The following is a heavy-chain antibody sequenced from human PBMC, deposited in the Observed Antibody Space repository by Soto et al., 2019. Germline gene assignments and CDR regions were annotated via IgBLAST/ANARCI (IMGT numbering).Heavy chain of an antibody. CDR3: ARSLVNGTYEAFEI. D-gene: IGHD6-13*01. CDR1: GYNFNRYW. Sequence: PGESLKISCKGSGYNFNRYWIGWVRQMPGKGLEWMGVIYPGDSDTRYSPSLQGQVTISADKSSSAAYLQWSSLQASDTATYYCARSLVNGTYEAFEIWGQGTMVTVPS. CDR2: IYPGDSDT. V-gene: IGHV5-51*01. J-gene: IGHJ3*02.